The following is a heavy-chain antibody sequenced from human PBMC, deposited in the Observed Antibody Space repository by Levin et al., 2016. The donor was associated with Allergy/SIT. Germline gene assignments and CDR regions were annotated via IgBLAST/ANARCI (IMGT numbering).Heavy chain of an antibody. J-gene: IGHJ5*02. CDR3: ASLMDTKPATYNWFDP. CDR2: INHSGST. D-gene: IGHD5-18*01. Sequence: WIRQPPGKGLEWIGEINHSGSTNYNPSLKSRVTISVDTSKNQFSLKLTSVTAADTAVYYCASLMDTKPATYNWFDPWGQGTLVTVSS. V-gene: IGHV4-34*01.